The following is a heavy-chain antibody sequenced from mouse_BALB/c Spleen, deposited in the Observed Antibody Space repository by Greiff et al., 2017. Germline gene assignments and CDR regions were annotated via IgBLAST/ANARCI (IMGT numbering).Heavy chain of an antibody. V-gene: IGHV14-3*02. D-gene: IGHD2-14*01. J-gene: IGHJ3*01. CDR3: ARSGYDGSLFAY. CDR2: IDPANGNT. Sequence: QLQQSGAELVKPGASVKLSCTASGFNIKDTYMHWVKQRPEQGLEWIGRIDPANGNTKYDPKFQGKATITADTSSNTAYLQLSSLTSEDTAVYYCARSGYDGSLFAYWGQGTLVTVSA. CDR1: GFNIKDTY.